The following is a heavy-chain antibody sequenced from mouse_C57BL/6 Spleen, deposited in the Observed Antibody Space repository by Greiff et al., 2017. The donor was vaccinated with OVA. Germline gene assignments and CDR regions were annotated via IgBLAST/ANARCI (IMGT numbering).Heavy chain of an antibody. V-gene: IGHV1-80*01. Sequence: QVQLKESGAELVKPGASVKISCKASGYAFSSYWMNWVKQRPGKGLEWIGQIYPGDGDTNYNGKFKGKATLTADKSSSTAYMQLSSLTSEDSAVYFCARGLPEDFDYWGQGTTLTVSS. CDR3: ARGLPEDFDY. D-gene: IGHD2-2*01. CDR2: IYPGDGDT. J-gene: IGHJ2*01. CDR1: GYAFSSYW.